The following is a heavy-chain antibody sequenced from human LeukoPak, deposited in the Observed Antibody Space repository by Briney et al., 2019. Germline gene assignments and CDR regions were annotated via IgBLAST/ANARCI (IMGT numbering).Heavy chain of an antibody. Sequence: PGTSLRLSCAASGFTFSFHGMHWVRQAPGKGLEWVGLISFDGSNQYYADSVKGRFTISRDNSKNTLDLQMNSLRAEDTAAYYCAKSGYNRFDYWGQGTLVTVSS. J-gene: IGHJ4*02. CDR3: AKSGYNRFDY. V-gene: IGHV3-30*18. CDR2: ISFDGSNQ. CDR1: GFTFSFHG. D-gene: IGHD5-24*01.